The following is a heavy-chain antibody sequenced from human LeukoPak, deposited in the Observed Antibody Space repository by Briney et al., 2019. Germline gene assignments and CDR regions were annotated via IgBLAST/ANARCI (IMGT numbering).Heavy chain of an antibody. CDR3: AKDKRTPPSEYYYNYMDV. J-gene: IGHJ6*03. V-gene: IGHV3-30*02. CDR2: IRYDGSIK. CDR1: GFTFSSYG. Sequence: GGSLRLSCAASGFTFSSYGMHWVRQAPGKGLEWVAFIRYDGSIKYYADSVTGRFTISRDNSKNTLYVQMNSLRVEDTAVYYCAKDKRTPPSEYYYNYMDVWGKGTTVTVSS.